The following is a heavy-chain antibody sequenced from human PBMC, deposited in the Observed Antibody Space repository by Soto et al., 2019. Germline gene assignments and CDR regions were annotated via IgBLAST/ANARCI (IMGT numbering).Heavy chain of an antibody. V-gene: IGHV4-59*01. Sequence: PSETLSLTCTVSGGSISSYYWSWIRQPPGKGLEWIGYIYYSGSTNYNPSLKSRVTISVDTSKNQFSLKLSSVTAADTAVYYCARAYVGVGYCSSTSCHAGPSVCYYYMDVWGKGTTVTVSS. CDR2: IYYSGST. CDR1: GGSISSYY. J-gene: IGHJ6*03. D-gene: IGHD2-2*01. CDR3: ARAYVGVGYCSSTSCHAGPSVCYYYMDV.